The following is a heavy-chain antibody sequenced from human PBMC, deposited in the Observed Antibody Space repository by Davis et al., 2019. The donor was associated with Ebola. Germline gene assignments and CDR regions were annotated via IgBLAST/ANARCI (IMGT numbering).Heavy chain of an antibody. D-gene: IGHD6-13*01. Sequence: GGSLRLSCVASGFRFSSYVMGWVRQAPGKGLEWVSRIGGSGDTADYGDSVKGRFTISRDNSKNTLYLQMNSLRAEDTAVYYCARISSSWYWFDYWGQGTLVTVSS. CDR3: ARISSSWYWFDY. CDR2: IGGSGDTA. J-gene: IGHJ4*02. V-gene: IGHV3-23*01. CDR1: GFRFSSYV.